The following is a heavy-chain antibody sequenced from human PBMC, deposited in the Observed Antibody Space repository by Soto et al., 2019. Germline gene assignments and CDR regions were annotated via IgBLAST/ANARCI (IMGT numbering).Heavy chain of an antibody. J-gene: IGHJ4*02. CDR1: GSIFSDYW. CDR3: TRDWDS. V-gene: IGHV3-74*01. CDR2: INSDGSTT. Sequence: GGSLRLSCAASGSIFSDYWMHWVRRAPGKGLVWVARINSDGSTTSYADSVKDRFTISRDNAKNTLYLQMNSLRVDDTAVYYCTRDWDSWGQGTLVTVSS.